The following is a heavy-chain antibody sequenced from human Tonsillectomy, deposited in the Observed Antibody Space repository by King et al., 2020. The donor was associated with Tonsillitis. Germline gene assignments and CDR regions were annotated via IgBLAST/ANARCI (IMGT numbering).Heavy chain of an antibody. V-gene: IGHV4-59*01. D-gene: IGHD3-22*01. CDR3: ARDQNYYDSSGYYRGGFDY. CDR2: IYYSGST. J-gene: IGHJ4*02. Sequence: QLQESGPGLVKPSETLSLTCTVSGGSISSYYWSWIRQPPGKGLEWIGYIYYSGSTNYNPSLKSRVTISVETSKNQFSRKLSSVTAADTAVYYCARDQNYYDSSGYYRGGFDYWGQGTLVTVSS. CDR1: GGSISSYY.